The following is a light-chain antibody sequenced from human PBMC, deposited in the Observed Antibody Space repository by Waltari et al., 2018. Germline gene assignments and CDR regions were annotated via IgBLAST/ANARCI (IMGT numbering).Light chain of an antibody. J-gene: IGKJ2*01. CDR3: QQSYSTPMYT. V-gene: IGKV1-39*01. Sequence: DIQLTQSPSSLSASVGDRVTITCRASQNINNYLNWYQHKPGRAPKLLIYAASSLQSGVPSRFSGSGSVTDFTLTISSLQPEDFATYYCQQSYSTPMYTFGQGTKLEIK. CDR1: QNINNY. CDR2: AAS.